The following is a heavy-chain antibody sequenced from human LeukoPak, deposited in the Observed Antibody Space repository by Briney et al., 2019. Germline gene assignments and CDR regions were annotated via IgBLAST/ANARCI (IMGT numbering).Heavy chain of an antibody. Sequence: GESLKISCKGSGYSFTSYWIGWVRQMPGKGLEWMGIIYPGDSDTRYSPSFQGQVTISADKSISTAYLQWSSPKASDTAMYYCARRRYCSGGSGSSWRYFDYWAQGPLVTVSS. D-gene: IGHD2-15*01. CDR2: IYPGDSDT. J-gene: IGHJ4*02. CDR3: ARRRYCSGGSGSSWRYFDY. V-gene: IGHV5-51*01. CDR1: GYSFTSYW.